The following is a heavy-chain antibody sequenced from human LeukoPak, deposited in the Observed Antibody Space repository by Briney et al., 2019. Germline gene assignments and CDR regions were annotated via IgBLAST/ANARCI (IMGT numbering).Heavy chain of an antibody. CDR2: ISSSGSTI. CDR1: GFTFSSYE. V-gene: IGHV3-48*03. Sequence: GGSLRLSCAASGFTFSSYEMNWVRQAPGKGLEWVSYISSSGSTIYYADSVRGRFTISRDNAKNSLYLQMNSLRAEDTAVYYCARVSPNTVTTLQYFDYWGQGTLVTVSS. J-gene: IGHJ4*02. CDR3: ARVSPNTVTTLQYFDY. D-gene: IGHD4-17*01.